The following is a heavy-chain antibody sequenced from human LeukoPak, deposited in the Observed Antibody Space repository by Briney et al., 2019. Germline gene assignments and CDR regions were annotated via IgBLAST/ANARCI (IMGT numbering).Heavy chain of an antibody. CDR1: GGSISSGGYS. D-gene: IGHD3-10*01. Sequence: SETLSLTCAVSGGSISSGGYSWSWIRQPPGKGLEWIGYIYYSGSTNYNPSLKSRVTISVDTSKNQFSLKLSSVTAADTAVYYCARDRPLSGSGSYLGKIWYYYYYGMDVWGQGTTVTVSS. V-gene: IGHV4-61*08. J-gene: IGHJ6*02. CDR3: ARDRPLSGSGSYLGKIWYYYYYGMDV. CDR2: IYYSGST.